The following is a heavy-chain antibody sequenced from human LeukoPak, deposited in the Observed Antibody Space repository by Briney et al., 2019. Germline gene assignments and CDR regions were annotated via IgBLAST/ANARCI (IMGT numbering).Heavy chain of an antibody. CDR2: IYSGGST. CDR3: ARGTAAYCGGDRYAFDI. D-gene: IGHD2-21*02. J-gene: IGHJ3*02. Sequence: PGGSLRLSCAASGFTVSSNYMSWVRQAPGKGLEWVSVIYSGGSTYYADSVEGRFTISRDNSKNTLYLQMNSLRAEDTAVYYCARGTAAYCGGDRYAFDIWGQGTMVTVSS. V-gene: IGHV3-66*01. CDR1: GFTVSSNY.